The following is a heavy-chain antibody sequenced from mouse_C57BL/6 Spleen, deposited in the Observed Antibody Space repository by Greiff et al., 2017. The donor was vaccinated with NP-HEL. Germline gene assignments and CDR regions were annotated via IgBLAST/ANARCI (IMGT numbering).Heavy chain of an antibody. V-gene: IGHV3-1*01. J-gene: IGHJ4*01. CDR3: ARGDWLTGAHMDY. CDR1: GYSITSGYD. D-gene: IGHD4-1*01. Sequence: EVQLQESGPGMVKPSQSLSLTCTVTGYSITSGYDWHWIRHFPGNKLEWMGYISYSGSTNYNPSLKSRISITHDTSKNHFFLKLNSVTTEDTATYYWARGDWLTGAHMDYWGQGTSVTVSS. CDR2: ISYSGST.